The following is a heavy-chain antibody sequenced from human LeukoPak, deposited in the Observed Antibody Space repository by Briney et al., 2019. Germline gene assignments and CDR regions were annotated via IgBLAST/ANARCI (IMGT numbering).Heavy chain of an antibody. V-gene: IGHV1-69*04. Sequence: SVKVSCKASGGTFSSSAISWVRQAPGQGLEWMGRIIPILGIANYAQKFQGRVTITADKSTSTAYMELSSLRSEDTAVYYCASGFYDSSGAGGTIGAFDIWGQGTMVTVSS. D-gene: IGHD3-22*01. J-gene: IGHJ3*02. CDR1: GGTFSSSA. CDR3: ASGFYDSSGAGGTIGAFDI. CDR2: IIPILGIA.